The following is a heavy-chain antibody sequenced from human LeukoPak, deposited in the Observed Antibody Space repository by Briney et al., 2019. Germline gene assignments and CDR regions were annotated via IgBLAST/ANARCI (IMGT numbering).Heavy chain of an antibody. CDR2: IYYSGST. D-gene: IGHD4-23*01. Sequence: SETLSLTCTVSGGSISSYYWSWIRQPPGKGLEWIGYIYYSGSTNYNPSLKSRVTISVDTSKNQFSLKLSSVTAADTAVYYCARDRNGGNSDAYYYYYMDVWGKGTTVTVSS. V-gene: IGHV4-59*01. CDR3: ARDRNGGNSDAYYYYYMDV. CDR1: GGSISSYY. J-gene: IGHJ6*03.